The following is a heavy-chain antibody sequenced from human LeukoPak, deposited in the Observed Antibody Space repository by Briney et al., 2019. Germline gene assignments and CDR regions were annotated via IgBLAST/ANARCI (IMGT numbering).Heavy chain of an antibody. CDR2: ITGDRKYI. V-gene: IGHV3-21*01. Sequence: GSLRPSCAASGSIFKTYTMTWVRQAPGKGLEWVSSITGDRKYITYADSVKGRFTISRDNAKNSLYLQVASLRGDDTATYYCAREGNDYYYDQWGQGTLVTVSP. J-gene: IGHJ4*02. CDR1: GSIFKTYT. D-gene: IGHD3-16*01. CDR3: AREGNDYYYDQ.